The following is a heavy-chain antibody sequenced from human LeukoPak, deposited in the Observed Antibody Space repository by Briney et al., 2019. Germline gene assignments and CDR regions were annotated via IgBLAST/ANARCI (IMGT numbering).Heavy chain of an antibody. CDR2: ISSSSSYI. V-gene: IGHV3-21*01. CDR3: ARDHSYGDAFDI. Sequence: GGSLRLSCAASGFTFSSYSMNWVRQAPGKGLEWVSSISSSSSYIYYADSVEGRFTISRDNAKNSLYLQMNSLRAEDTAVYYCARDHSYGDAFDIWGQGTMVTVSS. D-gene: IGHD5-18*01. J-gene: IGHJ3*02. CDR1: GFTFSSYS.